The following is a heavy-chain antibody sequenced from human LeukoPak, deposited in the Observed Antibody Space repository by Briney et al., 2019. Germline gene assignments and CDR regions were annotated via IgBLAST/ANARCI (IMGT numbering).Heavy chain of an antibody. CDR1: GGSISSYY. CDR2: IYCSGST. Sequence: SETLSLTCTVSGGSISSYYWSWIRQPPGKGLGWIGYIYCSGSTNYNPPLKSRVNKSVDTSKNQFSLKLTSVTAADTAVYYCASGFLRQLWLKDWGQGTLVSVSS. J-gene: IGHJ4*02. CDR3: ASGFLRQLWLKD. V-gene: IGHV4-59*01. D-gene: IGHD5-18*01.